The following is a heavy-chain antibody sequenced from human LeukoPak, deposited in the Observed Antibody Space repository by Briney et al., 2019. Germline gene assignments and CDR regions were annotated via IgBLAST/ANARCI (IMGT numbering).Heavy chain of an antibody. D-gene: IGHD6-13*01. CDR3: ARACPAAGKCYFDY. J-gene: IGHJ4*02. CDR1: GFTFSDYW. Sequence: GGSLRLSCAGSGFTFSDYWMSWVRQAPGKGLEWVANINQHGSEKYYVDSVEGRFTISRDNAKNSLYLQMNSLRADDTAVYYCARACPAAGKCYFDYWGQGTLVTVSS. V-gene: IGHV3-7*02. CDR2: INQHGSEK.